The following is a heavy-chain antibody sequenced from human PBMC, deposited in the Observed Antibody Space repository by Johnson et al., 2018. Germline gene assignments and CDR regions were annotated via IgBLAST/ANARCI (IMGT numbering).Heavy chain of an antibody. J-gene: IGHJ4*02. D-gene: IGHD1-26*01. Sequence: VQLVQSGGGLVQHGGSLRLSCAASGFIFSNYAMTWVRQTPGKGLEWVSHVSAAGGSTHYADSVKGRFTISRDNSKNTLYLQMNSLRAEDTAVYYCAKTSGSVDYWGQGTLVTVSS. CDR3: AKTSGSVDY. CDR1: GFIFSNYA. V-gene: IGHV3-23*04. CDR2: VSAAGGST.